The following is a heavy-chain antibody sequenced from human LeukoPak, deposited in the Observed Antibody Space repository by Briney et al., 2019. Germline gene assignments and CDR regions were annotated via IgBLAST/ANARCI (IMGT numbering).Heavy chain of an antibody. D-gene: IGHD2-21*02. J-gene: IGHJ4*02. Sequence: GASVKVSCKASGYTFTSYGISWVRQAPGQGLEWMGWINTNTGNTQSTQKFQGRVTMTTDTSTSTAYMELSSLRSDDTALYYCARKHCFGDCYVFQNWGQGTLVTVSS. V-gene: IGHV1-18*01. CDR3: ARKHCFGDCYVFQN. CDR2: INTNTGNT. CDR1: GYTFTSYG.